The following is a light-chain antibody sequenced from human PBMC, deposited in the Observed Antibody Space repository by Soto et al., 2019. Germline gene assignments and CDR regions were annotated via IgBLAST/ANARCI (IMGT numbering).Light chain of an antibody. CDR2: KDD. CDR3: QSYNKSNQV. CDR1: SGSIASNY. V-gene: IGLV6-57*02. Sequence: NFMLTQPHSVSDSPGKTVTISCTGSSGSIASNYVQWYQQRPGSAPTTVIYKDDQRPSGVPDRFSGSIDSSSNSASLTISGLRAEDEADYYCQSYNKSNQVFGGGTKLTVL. J-gene: IGLJ3*02.